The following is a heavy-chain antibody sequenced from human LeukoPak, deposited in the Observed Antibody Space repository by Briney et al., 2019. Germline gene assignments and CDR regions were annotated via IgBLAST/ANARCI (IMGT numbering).Heavy chain of an antibody. D-gene: IGHD2-15*01. CDR3: ARGAYSSFNWFDP. CDR2: INPNSGGT. CDR1: GYTFTGYY. J-gene: IGHJ5*02. Sequence: ASVKVSCKASGYTFTGYYIHWVRQAPGQGLEWMGWINPNSGGTNYAQKFQGRVTMTRDTSVSTAYMELSRLRSDDTAVYYCARGAYSSFNWFDPWGQGTLVTVSS. V-gene: IGHV1-2*02.